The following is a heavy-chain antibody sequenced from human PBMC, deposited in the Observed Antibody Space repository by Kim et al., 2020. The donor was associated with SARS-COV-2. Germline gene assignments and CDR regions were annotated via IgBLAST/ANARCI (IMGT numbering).Heavy chain of an antibody. D-gene: IGHD3-22*01. J-gene: IGHJ5*02. CDR3: AREGGSGYYYQSNWFDP. V-gene: IGHV4-34*01. CDR2: INHSGST. Sequence: SETLSLTCAVYGGSFSGYYWSWIRQPPGKGLEWIGEINHSGSTNYNPSLKSRVTISVDTSKNQFSLKLSSVTAADTAVYYCAREGGSGYYYQSNWFDPWGQGTLVTVSS. CDR1: GGSFSGYY.